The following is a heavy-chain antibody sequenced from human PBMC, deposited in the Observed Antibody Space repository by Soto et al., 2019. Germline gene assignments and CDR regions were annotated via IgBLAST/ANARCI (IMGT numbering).Heavy chain of an antibody. J-gene: IGHJ4*02. D-gene: IGHD6-13*01. CDR3: GRGGSWAKVDS. CDR1: GVTLKNSA. Sequence: ASVKVSCKASGVTLKNSALSWVRQAPGQGLEWMGGIIPVFGPALYAQKFQGRVTITADESTNTAFLDVSSLRSEDTAVYYCGRGGSWAKVDSWGPGPLVTVSS. V-gene: IGHV1-69*13. CDR2: IIPVFGPA.